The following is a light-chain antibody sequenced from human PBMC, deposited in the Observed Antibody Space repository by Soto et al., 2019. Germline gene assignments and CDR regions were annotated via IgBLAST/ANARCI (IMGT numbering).Light chain of an antibody. CDR1: QSVSSN. CDR2: GAS. CDR3: LQFNTFPWT. Sequence: EILMTQSPATLSVSPGERATLSCRASQSVSSNLAWYQQKPGQGPRLLIYGASTRATGIPSRISGSGSGTEFTLTISSLQPDDFATYYCLQFNTFPWTFGQGTKVDI. V-gene: IGKV3-15*01. J-gene: IGKJ1*01.